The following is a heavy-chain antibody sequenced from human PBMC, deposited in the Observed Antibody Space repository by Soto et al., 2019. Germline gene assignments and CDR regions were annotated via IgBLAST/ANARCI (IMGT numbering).Heavy chain of an antibody. V-gene: IGHV3-23*01. CDR1: GFTFRNYA. Sequence: PGGSLRLSCAASGFTFRNYAMAWVRQAPGKGREWVSSINDRGVNTYYADSGKGRCTISRDNSKNTLYLQMKGLRVDATAVYYCAKDESIEAAPFDPWGQGSLVTVSS. J-gene: IGHJ5*02. D-gene: IGHD6-25*01. CDR2: INDRGVNT. CDR3: AKDESIEAAPFDP.